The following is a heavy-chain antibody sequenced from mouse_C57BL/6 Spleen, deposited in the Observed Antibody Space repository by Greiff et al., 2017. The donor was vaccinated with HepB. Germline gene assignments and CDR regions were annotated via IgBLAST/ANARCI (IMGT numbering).Heavy chain of an antibody. D-gene: IGHD2-3*01. J-gene: IGHJ3*01. Sequence: EVKLLESGPGLVKPSQSLSLTCSVTGYSITSGYYWNWIRQFPGNKLEWMGYISYDGSNNYNPSLKNRISITRDTSKNQFFLKLNSVTTEDTATYYCARGHDGYPFAYWGQGTLVTVSA. CDR3: ARGHDGYPFAY. CDR2: ISYDGSN. V-gene: IGHV3-6*01. CDR1: GYSITSGYY.